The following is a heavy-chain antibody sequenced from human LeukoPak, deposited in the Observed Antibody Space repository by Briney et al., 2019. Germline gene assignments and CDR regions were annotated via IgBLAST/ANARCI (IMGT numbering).Heavy chain of an antibody. D-gene: IGHD1-14*01. J-gene: IGHJ4*02. CDR2: ISYDGSNK. Sequence: GGSLRLSCAASGFIVSSNLMSWVRQAPGKGLEWVAVISYDGSNKYYADSVKGRFTISRDNSKNTLYLQMNSLRAEDTAVYYCAKYLYNDYGDDWGQGTLVTVSS. CDR1: GFIVSSNL. V-gene: IGHV3-30-3*02. CDR3: AKYLYNDYGDD.